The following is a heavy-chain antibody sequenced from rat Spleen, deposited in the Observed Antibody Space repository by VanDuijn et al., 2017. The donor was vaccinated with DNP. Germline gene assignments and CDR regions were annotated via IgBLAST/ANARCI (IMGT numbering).Heavy chain of an antibody. CDR3: ATGGNYGSYSY. CDR2: ITYDGGNT. V-gene: IGHV5-20*01. J-gene: IGHJ2*01. Sequence: EVQLVESGGGLVQPGRSLKLSCAASGFSFSNYFMAWVRQAPTKGLEWVASITYDGGNTYYRDSVKGRFTISRDNAKSTLYLQMDSLGSEDTATYFCATGGNYGSYSYWGQGVMVTVSS. CDR1: GFSFSNYF. D-gene: IGHD1-3*01.